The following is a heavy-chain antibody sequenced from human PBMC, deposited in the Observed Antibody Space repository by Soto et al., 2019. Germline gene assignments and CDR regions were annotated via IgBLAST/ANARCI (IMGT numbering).Heavy chain of an antibody. CDR2: ISSSGSTI. J-gene: IGHJ5*02. CDR3: AREGRYCSGGSCPTIVNVWFDP. D-gene: IGHD2-15*01. CDR1: GFTFSDYY. V-gene: IGHV3-11*01. Sequence: GGSLRLSCAASGFTFSDYYMSWIRQAPGKGLEWVSYISSSGSTIYYADSVKGRFTISRDNAKNSLYLQMNSLRAEDTAVYYCAREGRYCSGGSCPTIVNVWFDPWGQGTLVTVSS.